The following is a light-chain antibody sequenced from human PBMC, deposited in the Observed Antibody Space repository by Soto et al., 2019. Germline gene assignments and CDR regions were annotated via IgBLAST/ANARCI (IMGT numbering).Light chain of an antibody. CDR3: QQSYSTTWT. J-gene: IGKJ1*01. CDR1: QSISSY. CDR2: AAS. Sequence: DIQMTQSPSSLSASVGDRVTITCRASQSISSYLNWYQQTPGKAPKLLIYAASSLQSGVPSRFSGSGSETHFTLTISSLQPEDFATYSCQQSYSTTWTFGQGTKVDIK. V-gene: IGKV1-39*01.